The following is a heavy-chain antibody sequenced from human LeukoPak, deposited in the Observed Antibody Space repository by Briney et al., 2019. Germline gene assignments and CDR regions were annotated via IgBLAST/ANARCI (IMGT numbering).Heavy chain of an antibody. CDR3: AKRYYDFPLDY. J-gene: IGHJ4*02. D-gene: IGHD3-3*01. Sequence: GGSLRLSCAASGFTFSIYAMNWVRQAPGKGLEWVSSISANGGETHYADSVKGRFTISRDNSKNTLYLQINNPRVEDTAVYYCAKRYYDFPLDYWGQGTLVTFSS. CDR2: ISANGGET. CDR1: GFTFSIYA. V-gene: IGHV3-23*01.